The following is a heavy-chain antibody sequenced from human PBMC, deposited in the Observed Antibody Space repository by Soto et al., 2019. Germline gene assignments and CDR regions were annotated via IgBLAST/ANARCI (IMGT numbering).Heavy chain of an antibody. CDR3: AKGRGYCSSTSCYVGSDY. CDR2: ISGSGGST. CDR1: GFTFSSYA. D-gene: IGHD2-2*01. V-gene: IGHV3-23*01. J-gene: IGHJ4*02. Sequence: EVQLLESGGGLVQPGGSLRLSCAASGFTFSSYAMSWVRQAPGKGLEWVSAISGSGGSTYYADSVKGRFTISRDNSKNALYLQMNSVRAEDTAVYDCAKGRGYCSSTSCYVGSDYWGQGTLVTVSS.